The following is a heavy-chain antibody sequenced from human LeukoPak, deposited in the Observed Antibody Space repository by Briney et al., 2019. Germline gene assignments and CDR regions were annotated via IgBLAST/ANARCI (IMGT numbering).Heavy chain of an antibody. CDR1: GFTFSSYG. CDR3: ARWSCDH. J-gene: IGHJ5*02. CDR2: IWYDGSEK. V-gene: IGHV3-33*01. Sequence: GTSLRLSCAASGFTFSSYGMHWVRQAPGMGLEWVAVIWYDGSEKYYADSVKGRFTISRDNSKNTLFLQMSSLTAEDTAVYYCARWSCDHWGQGTLVTVSS.